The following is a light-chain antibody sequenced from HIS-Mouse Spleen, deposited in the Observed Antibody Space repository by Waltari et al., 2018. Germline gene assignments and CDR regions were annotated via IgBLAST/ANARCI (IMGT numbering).Light chain of an antibody. CDR3: YSTDSSGNHSV. Sequence: SYELTQPPSVSVSPGQPARITCSGDALPTKYTYWYQQKSGPAPVLVIYEDSKRPSGIPERFSGSSSGTMATLTISGAQVEDEADYYCYSTDSSGNHSVFGGGTKLTVL. CDR1: ALPTKY. CDR2: EDS. J-gene: IGLJ3*02. V-gene: IGLV3-10*01.